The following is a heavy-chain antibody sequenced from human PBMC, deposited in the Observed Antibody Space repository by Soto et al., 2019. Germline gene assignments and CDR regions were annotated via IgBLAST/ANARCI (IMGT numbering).Heavy chain of an antibody. CDR1: GFTFSSYD. CDR2: IGTAGDT. Sequence: GGSLRLSCAASGFTFSSYDMYWVRQATGKGLEWVSAIGTAGDTYYPGSVKGRFTISRENAKNSLYLQMNSLRAGDTAVYYCARGGTPYNYYYYYMDVWGKGTTVTVSS. D-gene: IGHD4-4*01. V-gene: IGHV3-13*01. J-gene: IGHJ6*03. CDR3: ARGGTPYNYYYYYMDV.